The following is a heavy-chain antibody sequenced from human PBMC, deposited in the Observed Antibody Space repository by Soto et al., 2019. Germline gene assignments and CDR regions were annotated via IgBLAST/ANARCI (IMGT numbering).Heavy chain of an antibody. CDR3: ARGPYYDFWSGPIINYYYYGMDV. V-gene: IGHV3-21*01. CDR1: GFTFSSYS. D-gene: IGHD3-3*01. J-gene: IGHJ6*02. CDR2: ISSSSSYI. Sequence: GGSLRLSCAASGFTFSSYSMNWVRQAPGKGLEWVSSISSSSSYIYYADSVKGRFTISRDNAKNSLYLQMNSLRAEDTAVYYCARGPYYDFWSGPIINYYYYGMDVWGQGTTVTVSS.